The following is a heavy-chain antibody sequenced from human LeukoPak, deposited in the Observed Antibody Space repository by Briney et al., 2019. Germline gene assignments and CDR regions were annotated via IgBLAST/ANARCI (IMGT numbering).Heavy chain of an antibody. CDR3: ARGYCSSTSCYHSPTNWFDP. Sequence: ASVKVSCKASGYTFTGYYMHWVRQAPGQGLEWMGWINPNSGGTNYAQKFQGRVTMTRDTSISTAYMELSRLRSDDTAVYYCARGYCSSTSCYHSPTNWFDPWGQGTLVTVSS. D-gene: IGHD2-2*01. CDR2: INPNSGGT. J-gene: IGHJ5*02. V-gene: IGHV1-2*02. CDR1: GYTFTGYY.